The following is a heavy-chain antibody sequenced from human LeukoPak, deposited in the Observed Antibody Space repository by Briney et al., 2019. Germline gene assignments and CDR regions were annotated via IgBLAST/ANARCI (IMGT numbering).Heavy chain of an antibody. CDR1: GGSFSGYY. CDR2: INHSGST. J-gene: IGHJ4*02. V-gene: IGHV4-34*01. CDR3: AREGYDPL. Sequence: SETLSLTCAVYGGSFSGYYWSWIRQPPGKGLEWIGEINHSGSTNYNPSLKSRVTISVDTSKNQFSLKLSSVTAADTAVYYCAREGYDPLWGQGTLVTVSS. D-gene: IGHD3-3*01.